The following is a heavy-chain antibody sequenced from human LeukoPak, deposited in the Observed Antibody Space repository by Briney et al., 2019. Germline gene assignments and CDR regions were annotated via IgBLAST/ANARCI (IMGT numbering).Heavy chain of an antibody. CDR2: ISGSGDST. CDR3: TKWSGFGDD. J-gene: IGHJ4*02. Sequence: PGGSLRLSCAASGFTFSSNSMTWVRQTPGKWLEWVSGISGSGDSTFYAASVKGRFTISRDNYRNTLYLQMSSLRPEDTAVYYCTKWSGFGDDWGQGTLVTVSS. D-gene: IGHD3-10*01. CDR1: GFTFSSNS. V-gene: IGHV3-23*01.